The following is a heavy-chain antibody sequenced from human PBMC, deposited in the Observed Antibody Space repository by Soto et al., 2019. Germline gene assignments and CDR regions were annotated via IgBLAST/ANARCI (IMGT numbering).Heavy chain of an antibody. Sequence: EVQLVESGGGLVKPGGSLRLSCAASGFTFTRYSMNWVRQAPGKGLEWVSSISSTTNYIYYGDSMKGRFTMSRDNAKNSRYLEMNSLRAEDMAVYYCARESEDLTSNFDYWGQGTWVNVSS. CDR3: ARESEDLTSNFDY. CDR1: GFTFTRYS. J-gene: IGHJ4*02. CDR2: ISSTTNYI. V-gene: IGHV3-21*06.